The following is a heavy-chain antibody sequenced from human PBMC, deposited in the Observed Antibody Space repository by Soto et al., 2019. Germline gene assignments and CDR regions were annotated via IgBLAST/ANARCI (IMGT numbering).Heavy chain of an antibody. Sequence: GGSLRLSCAASGFTFSSYAMHWVRQAPGKGLEWVAVISYDGSNKYYADSVKGRFTISRDNSKNTLYLQMNSLRAEDTAVYYCARDYGYYDSSGYYYILRSYYNGMDVWGQGTTVTVSS. CDR1: GFTFSSYA. CDR3: ARDYGYYDSSGYYYILRSYYNGMDV. V-gene: IGHV3-30-3*01. J-gene: IGHJ6*02. D-gene: IGHD3-22*01. CDR2: ISYDGSNK.